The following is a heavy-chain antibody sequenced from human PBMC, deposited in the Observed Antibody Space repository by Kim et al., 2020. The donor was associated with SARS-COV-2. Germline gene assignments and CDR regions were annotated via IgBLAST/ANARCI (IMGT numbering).Heavy chain of an antibody. CDR3: ARDGYSSSWPDY. V-gene: IGHV3-11*04. J-gene: IGHJ4*02. Sequence: YYADSVKGRFTISRDNAKNSLYLQMNSLRAEDTAVYYCARDGYSSSWPDYWGQGTLVTVSS. D-gene: IGHD6-13*01.